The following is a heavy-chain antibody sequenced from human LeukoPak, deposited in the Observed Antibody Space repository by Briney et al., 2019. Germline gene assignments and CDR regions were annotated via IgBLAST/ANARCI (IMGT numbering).Heavy chain of an antibody. D-gene: IGHD5-24*01. CDR2: ISYDGSNK. CDR3: ARDRTEGLQTLDY. CDR1: GFTFSSYA. V-gene: IGHV3-30-3*01. J-gene: IGHJ4*02. Sequence: GGSLRLSCAASGFTFSSYAMHWVRQAPGKGLEWVAVISYDGSNKYYADSVKGRFTISRDNSKNTLYLQMNSLRAEDTAVYYCARDRTEGLQTLDYWGQGTLVTVSS.